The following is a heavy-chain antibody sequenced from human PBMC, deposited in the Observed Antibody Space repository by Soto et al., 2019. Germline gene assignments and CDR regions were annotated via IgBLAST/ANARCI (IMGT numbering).Heavy chain of an antibody. V-gene: IGHV3-21*01. Sequence: VQLVESGGGVVQPGRSLRLSCAASGFTFSSYGMHWVRQAPGKGLEWVSSIGDTITYADSVKGRFTISRDNAKNSLYLQMNSLRVEDTALYYCAGDPLGSSGNEYFQYWGQGTRVTVSS. D-gene: IGHD1-26*01. CDR1: GFTFSSYG. CDR2: IGDTIT. CDR3: AGDPLGSSGNEYFQY. J-gene: IGHJ1*01.